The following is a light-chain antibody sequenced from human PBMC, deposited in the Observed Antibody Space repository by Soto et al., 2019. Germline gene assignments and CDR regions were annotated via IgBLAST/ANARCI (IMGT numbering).Light chain of an antibody. V-gene: IGKV1-12*01. J-gene: IGKJ4*01. CDR2: AAS. Sequence: DIQMTQSPSSVSASVGDRVTITCRASQGISNWLAWYQQQPGKAPKLLIYAASSLQSGVPSRFIGGGSGTHFTLIISSLQAEDFATYYCQQTNTFLPLTFGGGTKVEIK. CDR3: QQTNTFLPLT. CDR1: QGISNW.